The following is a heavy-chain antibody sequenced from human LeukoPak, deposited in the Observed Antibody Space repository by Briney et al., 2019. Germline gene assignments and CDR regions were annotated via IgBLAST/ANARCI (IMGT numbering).Heavy chain of an antibody. D-gene: IGHD3-3*01. Sequence: PGGSLRLSCAASGFTFSTYSMSWVRQAPGKGLEGISDINSRSSAIYYADSVKGRFTISRDNAKNSLYLQMNSLRAEDTAVYYCVKGVGHFDFWSGYSRWGQGTLVTVSS. CDR2: INSRSSAI. V-gene: IGHV3-48*04. J-gene: IGHJ4*02. CDR1: GFTFSTYS. CDR3: VKGVGHFDFWSGYSR.